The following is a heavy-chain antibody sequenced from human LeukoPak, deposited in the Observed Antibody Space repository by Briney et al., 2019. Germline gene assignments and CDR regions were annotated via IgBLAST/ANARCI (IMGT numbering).Heavy chain of an antibody. V-gene: IGHV3-49*03. Sequence: PGGSLRLSCTASGFTFDDYAMSWFRQAPGKGLEWVGFIRSKAYGGTTQYAASVKGRFTISRDDSKSIAYLQMNSLKTEDTAVYYCTKLARAPRDFDYWGQGTLVTVSS. D-gene: IGHD3-10*01. CDR2: IRSKAYGGTT. CDR1: GFTFDDYA. CDR3: TKLARAPRDFDY. J-gene: IGHJ4*01.